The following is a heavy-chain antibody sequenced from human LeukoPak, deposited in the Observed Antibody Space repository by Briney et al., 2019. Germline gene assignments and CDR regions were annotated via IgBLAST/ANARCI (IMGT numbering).Heavy chain of an antibody. J-gene: IGHJ4*02. CDR2: ISAYNGNT. CDR1: GYTFSSYD. CDR3: ARVHSGSYGPGAADY. D-gene: IGHD1-26*01. Sequence: EASVKVSCKASGYTFSSYDISWVRQAPGQGLEWMGWISAYNGNTNYAQKLQGRVTMTTDTSTSTAYMELRSLRSDDTAVYYCARVHSGSYGPGAADYWGQGTLVTVSS. V-gene: IGHV1-18*01.